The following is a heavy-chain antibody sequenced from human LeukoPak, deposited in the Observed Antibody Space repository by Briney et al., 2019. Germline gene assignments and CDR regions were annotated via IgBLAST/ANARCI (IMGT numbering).Heavy chain of an antibody. CDR2: IYYSGST. CDR1: GGSISSYY. D-gene: IGHD6-6*01. CDR3: ARGSSSSVDY. J-gene: IGHJ4*02. Sequence: SETLSLTCTVSGGSISSYYWSWIRQPPGKGLEWIGSIYYSGSTYYNPSLKSRVTISVDTSKNQFSLKLSSVTAADTAVYYCARGSSSSVDYWGQGTLVTVSS. V-gene: IGHV4-39*07.